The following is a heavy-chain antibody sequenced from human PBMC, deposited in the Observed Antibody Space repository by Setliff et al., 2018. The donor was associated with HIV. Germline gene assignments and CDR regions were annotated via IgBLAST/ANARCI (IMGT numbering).Heavy chain of an antibody. CDR2: VSAHNGIT. Sequence: ASVKVSCKTSAYTFTDYFVHWVRLAPGQGLEWMGWVSAHNGITNYAKKFQGRVTMTTDTSTSTAYMDLRSLGSDDTAVYYCARDGMVRGVRRKLDYWGRGTLVTVSS. D-gene: IGHD3-10*01. V-gene: IGHV1-18*04. CDR3: ARDGMVRGVRRKLDY. J-gene: IGHJ4*02. CDR1: AYTFTDYF.